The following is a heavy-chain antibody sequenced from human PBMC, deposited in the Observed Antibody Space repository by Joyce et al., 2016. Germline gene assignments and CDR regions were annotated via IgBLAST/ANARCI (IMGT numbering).Heavy chain of an antibody. CDR2: IKKNGGEQ. V-gene: IGHV3-7*01. CDR3: VRDKWNSGNYPYYFDY. D-gene: IGHD1-26*01. Sequence: EVHLVESGGGLVQPGGSLRLSCAASGFTFNSYWMAWVRQTPKWGLEWVANIKKNGGEQNYVDSVRGRFTISRDNAKNSLYLQMNSLGAEDTAVYYCVRDKWNSGNYPYYFDYWGQGTLVTVSS. J-gene: IGHJ4*02. CDR1: GFTFNSYW.